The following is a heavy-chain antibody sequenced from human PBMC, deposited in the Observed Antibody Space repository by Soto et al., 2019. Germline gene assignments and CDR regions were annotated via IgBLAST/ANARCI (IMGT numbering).Heavy chain of an antibody. Sequence: ASVKVSCKASGYTFPNYYMHWVRQAPGQGLEWMGRITPSGSSATYAQKFQGRVTMTRDTSTSTVYMELSSLRSEDTAVYYCVKGGGTTVPDYWCPG. D-gene: IGHD4-17*01. CDR2: ITPSGSSA. V-gene: IGHV1-46*01. CDR3: VKGGGTTVPDY. CDR1: GYTFPNYY. J-gene: IGHJ4*02.